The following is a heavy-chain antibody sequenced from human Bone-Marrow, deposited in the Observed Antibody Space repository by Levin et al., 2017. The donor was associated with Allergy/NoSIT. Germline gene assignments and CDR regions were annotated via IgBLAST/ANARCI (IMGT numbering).Heavy chain of an antibody. CDR1: GFTFSSYS. Sequence: GGSLRLSCAVSGFTFSSYSMNWVRQAPGKGLEWVSSISGSSTYIYYADSVKGRFTISRDNAKNSLYLQMNSLRAEDTAVYYCAGGLPATYGDYADWYFDLWGRGTLVTVSS. CDR3: AGGLPATYGDYADWYFDL. CDR2: ISGSSTYI. V-gene: IGHV3-21*01. D-gene: IGHD4-17*01. J-gene: IGHJ2*01.